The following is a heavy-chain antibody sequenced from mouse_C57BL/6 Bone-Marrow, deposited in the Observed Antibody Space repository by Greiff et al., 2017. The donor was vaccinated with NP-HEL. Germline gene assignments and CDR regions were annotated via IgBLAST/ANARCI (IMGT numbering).Heavy chain of an antibody. CDR2: ISDGGSYT. J-gene: IGHJ3*01. V-gene: IGHV5-4*01. Sequence: EVKVVESGGGLVKPGGSLKLSCAASGFTFSSYAMSWDRQTPEKRLEWVATISDGGSYTYYPDNVKGRFTISRDNAKNNLYLQMSHLKSEDTAMYYCARDGRGAYWGQGTLVTVSA. CDR3: ARDGRGAY. CDR1: GFTFSSYA. D-gene: IGHD1-1*01.